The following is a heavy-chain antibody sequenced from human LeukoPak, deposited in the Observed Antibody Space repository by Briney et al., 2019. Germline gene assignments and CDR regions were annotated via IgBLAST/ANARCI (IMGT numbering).Heavy chain of an antibody. V-gene: IGHV3-30*09. CDR3: DPHDSASQF. J-gene: IGHJ4*02. D-gene: IGHD6-6*01. CDR2: ISSDGSNK. Sequence: GGSLRLSCAASRFTFSSYTMNWVRQAPGKGLEWVAFISSDGSNKYYADSVKGRFAISRDNSKNTLYLQMNGLRDEDTAVYYCDPHDSASQFWGQGTLVTVSS. CDR1: RFTFSSYT.